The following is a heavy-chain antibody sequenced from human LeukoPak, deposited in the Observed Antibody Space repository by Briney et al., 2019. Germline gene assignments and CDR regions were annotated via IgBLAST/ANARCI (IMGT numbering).Heavy chain of an antibody. J-gene: IGHJ4*02. Sequence: PSETLSLTCTVSGGSISSGGYYWSWIRQPPGKGLEWIGYIYYSGSTNYNPSLESRVTISLDTSKNQFSLKLSSVTAADTAVYYCARDREWELQSLRYFDYWGQGTLVTVSS. CDR3: ARDREWELQSLRYFDY. CDR1: GGSISSGGYY. D-gene: IGHD1-26*01. V-gene: IGHV4-61*08. CDR2: IYYSGST.